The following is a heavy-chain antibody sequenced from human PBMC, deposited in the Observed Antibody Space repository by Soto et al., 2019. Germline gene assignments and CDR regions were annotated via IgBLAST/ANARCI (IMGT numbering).Heavy chain of an antibody. V-gene: IGHV3-33*01. CDR2: IWYDGSNK. D-gene: IGHD6-13*01. CDR3: ARVHAWRSSSSWYDY. J-gene: IGHJ4*02. Sequence: QVQLVESGGGVVQPGRSLRLSCAASGFTFSSYGMHWVRQAPGKGLEWVAVIWYDGSNKYYADSVKGRFTISRDNSKNTLYLQMNSLRAEDTAVYSCARVHAWRSSSSWYDYWGQGTLVTVSS. CDR1: GFTFSSYG.